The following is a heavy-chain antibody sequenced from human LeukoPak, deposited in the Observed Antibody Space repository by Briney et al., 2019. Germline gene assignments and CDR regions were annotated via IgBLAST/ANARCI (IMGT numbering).Heavy chain of an antibody. CDR1: GFTFSNYW. J-gene: IGHJ4*02. V-gene: IGHV3-7*01. Sequence: GGSLRLSCAASGFTFSNYWMSWVRQAPGQGLEWVANIKQDGSEKYYVDSVKGRFTISRDNAKNSLYLQMNSLRAEDTAVYYCARDYRISSGRSIDYWGQGTLVTVSS. CDR2: IKQDGSEK. CDR3: ARDYRISSGRSIDY. D-gene: IGHD6-6*01.